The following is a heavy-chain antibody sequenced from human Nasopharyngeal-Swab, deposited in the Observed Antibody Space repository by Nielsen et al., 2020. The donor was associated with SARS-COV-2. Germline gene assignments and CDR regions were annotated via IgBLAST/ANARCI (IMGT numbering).Heavy chain of an antibody. J-gene: IGHJ4*02. CDR3: ARAPTITIFGVVANFDY. CDR1: GGSISSGGYY. Sequence: LRLSCTVSGGSISSGGYYWSWIRQHPGKGLEWIGYIYYSGSTYYNPSLKSRVTISVDTSKNQFSLKLSSVTAADTAVYYCARAPTITIFGVVANFDYWGQGTLVTVSS. D-gene: IGHD3-3*01. CDR2: IYYSGST. V-gene: IGHV4-31*03.